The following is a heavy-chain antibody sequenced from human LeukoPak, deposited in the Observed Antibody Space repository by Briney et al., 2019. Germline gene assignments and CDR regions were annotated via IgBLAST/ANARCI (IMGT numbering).Heavy chain of an antibody. Sequence: GGSLRLSCAASGFIFSSYWMSWVRQAPGKGLEWVANIKQIGSEKHYADSVKGRFTISRDNAKNSLDPQMNSLKAEDTAVYYCARRRWGVTKNSDASDIWGQGTMVTVSS. CDR2: IKQIGSEK. CDR3: ARRRWGVTKNSDASDI. V-gene: IGHV3-7*01. CDR1: GFIFSSYW. J-gene: IGHJ3*02. D-gene: IGHD4-17*01.